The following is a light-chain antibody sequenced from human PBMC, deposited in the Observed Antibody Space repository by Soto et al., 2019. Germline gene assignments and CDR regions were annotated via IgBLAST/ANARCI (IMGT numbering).Light chain of an antibody. J-gene: IGLJ1*01. CDR1: GSNIGSNA. Sequence: QSVLTQPPSASRTPGQRVTISCSGSGSNIGSNAVNWYQQLPGTAPKLLIYTNNQRPSGVPDRFSGSKSGTSGSLAISGLQSEDEADYYCAAWDDSLSGYVFGTGTKVT. CDR2: TNN. V-gene: IGLV1-44*01. CDR3: AAWDDSLSGYV.